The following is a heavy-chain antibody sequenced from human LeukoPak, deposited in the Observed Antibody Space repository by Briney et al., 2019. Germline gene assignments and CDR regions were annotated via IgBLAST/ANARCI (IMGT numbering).Heavy chain of an antibody. Sequence: SETLSLTCVVYGGSFSGYYWSWIRQPPGKGLEWIGEINHSGSPNYNPSLKSRVTISVDTSKNQFSLKLSSVTAADTAVYYCAGYGDYVDYWGQGTLVTVSS. V-gene: IGHV4-34*01. D-gene: IGHD4-17*01. CDR1: GGSFSGYY. CDR2: INHSGSP. J-gene: IGHJ4*02. CDR3: AGYGDYVDY.